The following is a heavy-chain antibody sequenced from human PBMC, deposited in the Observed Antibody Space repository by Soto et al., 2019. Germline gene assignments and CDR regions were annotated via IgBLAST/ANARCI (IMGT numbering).Heavy chain of an antibody. CDR1: GVSISTYQ. Sequence: LTCLVSGVSISTYQWSWSRQPAGKGLEWIGRMHTSGSTNYNPSLKSRVSMSEDTSKNHFSLKVSSVTAADTAVYYCARDEYGYGDSYDSWGQGTLATDSS. J-gene: IGHJ4*02. D-gene: IGHD5-12*01. CDR3: ARDEYGYGDSYDS. V-gene: IGHV4-4*07. CDR2: MHTSGST.